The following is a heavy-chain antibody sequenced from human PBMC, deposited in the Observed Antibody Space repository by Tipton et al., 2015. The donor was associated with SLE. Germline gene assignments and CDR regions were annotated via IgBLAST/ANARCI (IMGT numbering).Heavy chain of an antibody. D-gene: IGHD4-17*01. J-gene: IGHJ4*02. CDR2: IFYNGDS. CDR3: AKDYNHDNADYN. CDR1: GGSISSYY. Sequence: TLSLTCNVSGGSISSYYWTWIRQPPGKGLEWIGYIFYNGDSNYNPSLKGRVTMSVDMSKNQFSLKLSSVTAADTAVYYCAKDYNHDNADYNWGQGTLVIVSS. V-gene: IGHV4-59*12.